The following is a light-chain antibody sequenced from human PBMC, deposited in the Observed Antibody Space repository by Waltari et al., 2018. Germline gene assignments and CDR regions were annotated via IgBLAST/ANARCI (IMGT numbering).Light chain of an antibody. CDR1: NIGSIS. J-gene: IGLJ2*01. CDR2: YDA. CDR3: QVWDTGSDHVI. V-gene: IGLV3-21*04. Sequence: SYVLTQPPSVSVAPGETARISCGGNNIGSISVHWYQPKAGQAPVLVMSYDADRPSGIPERFSGSNSGNTATLTINRVEVGDEADYYCQVWDTGSDHVIFGGGTKLTV.